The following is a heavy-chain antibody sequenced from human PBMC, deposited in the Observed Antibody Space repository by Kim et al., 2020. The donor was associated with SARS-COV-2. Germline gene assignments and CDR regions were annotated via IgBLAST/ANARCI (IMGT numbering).Heavy chain of an antibody. CDR3: ATDIRFDSSGYFDL. J-gene: IGHJ5*02. CDR1: GFTFSSHA. CDR2: IWNDGSHK. V-gene: IGHV3-30*02. D-gene: IGHD3-22*01. Sequence: GGSLRLSCAASGFTFSSHAMHWVRQAPGKGLEWVALIWNDGSHKNYAESVKGRFTISRDNSNNRLYLEMSSLRAEDTAVYHCATDIRFDSSGYFDLWGQG.